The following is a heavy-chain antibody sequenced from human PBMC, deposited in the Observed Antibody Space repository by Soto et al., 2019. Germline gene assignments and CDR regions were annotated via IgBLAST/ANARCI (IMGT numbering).Heavy chain of an antibody. V-gene: IGHV4-34*01. D-gene: IGHD1-1*01. CDR3: ARGLPSRGKWIARLEPTKRNSWFDP. CDR1: GGSFSGYY. J-gene: IGHJ5*02. CDR2: INHSGST. Sequence: PSETLSLTCAVYGGSFSGYYWSWIRQPPGKGLEWIGEINHSGSTNYNPSLKSRVTISVDTSKNQFSLKLSSVTTADTAVYYCARGLPSRGKWIARLEPTKRNSWFDPWGQGTLVTVSS.